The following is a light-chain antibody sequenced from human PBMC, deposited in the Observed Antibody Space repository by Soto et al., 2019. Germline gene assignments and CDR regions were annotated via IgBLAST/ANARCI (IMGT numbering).Light chain of an antibody. CDR2: GNS. J-gene: IGLJ2*01. CDR3: QSYAGRLSVV. CDR1: SSNIGAGYD. Sequence: QSVLTQPPSVSGAPGQRVTISCTGSSSNIGAGYDVHWYQQLPGTAPKLLIYGNSNRPSGVPDRFSGSKSGTSASLAITGLQAEYEADYCCQSYAGRLSVVFRGGTKVPVL. V-gene: IGLV1-40*01.